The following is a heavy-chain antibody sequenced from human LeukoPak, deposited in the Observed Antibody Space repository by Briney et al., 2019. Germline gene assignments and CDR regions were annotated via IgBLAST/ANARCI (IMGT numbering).Heavy chain of an antibody. CDR3: AKGPLIEVAGTTWDY. CDR1: GFTFSRYY. J-gene: IGHJ4*02. D-gene: IGHD6-19*01. V-gene: IGHV3-23*01. Sequence: PGGSLRLSCAASGFTFSRYYMNWVRQAPGKGLEWVSAISGSGGSTYYADSVKGRFTISRDNSKNTLHSQMNSLRAEDTAVYYCAKGPLIEVAGTTWDYWGQGTLVTVSS. CDR2: ISGSGGST.